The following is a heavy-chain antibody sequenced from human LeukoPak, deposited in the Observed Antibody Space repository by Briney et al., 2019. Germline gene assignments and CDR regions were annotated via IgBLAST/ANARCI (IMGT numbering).Heavy chain of an antibody. CDR1: GGSISSYY. Sequence: PSETLSLTCTVSGGSISSYYWSWIRQPPGKGLEWIGYIYYSGSTNYNPSLKSRVTISVDTSKIQFSLKLSSVTAADTAVYYCARLGTDRDYWGQGTLVTVSS. V-gene: IGHV4-59*08. CDR2: IYYSGST. CDR3: ARLGTDRDY. J-gene: IGHJ4*02.